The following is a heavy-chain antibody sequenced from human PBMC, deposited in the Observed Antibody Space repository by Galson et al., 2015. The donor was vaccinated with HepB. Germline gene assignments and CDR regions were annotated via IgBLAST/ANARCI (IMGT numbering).Heavy chain of an antibody. CDR1: GGTFSSYA. J-gene: IGHJ6*02. Sequence: SVKVSCKASGGTFSSYAISWVRQAPGQGLEWMGGIIPIFGTASYAQKFQGRVTITADESTSTAYMELSSLRSEDTAVYYCASPAGGGSTTSDYYGMDVWGQGTTVTVSS. V-gene: IGHV1-69*13. D-gene: IGHD4-17*01. CDR3: ASPAGGGSTTSDYYGMDV. CDR2: IIPIFGTA.